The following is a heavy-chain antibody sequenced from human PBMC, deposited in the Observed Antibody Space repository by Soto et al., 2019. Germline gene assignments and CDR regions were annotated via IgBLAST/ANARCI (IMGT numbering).Heavy chain of an antibody. J-gene: IGHJ6*02. CDR2: ISAYDGKT. CDR1: GYNFNIYG. Sequence: ASVKVSCKAAGYNFNIYGINWVRQAPGQGLELMGWISAYDGKTTYAEKFQGRVTMTTDASTSTAYMELRSLRSDDTAVYYCARDKRPNSSYICRDVWGQGLTVSVSS. V-gene: IGHV1-18*01. D-gene: IGHD1-7*01. CDR3: ARDKRPNSSYICRDV.